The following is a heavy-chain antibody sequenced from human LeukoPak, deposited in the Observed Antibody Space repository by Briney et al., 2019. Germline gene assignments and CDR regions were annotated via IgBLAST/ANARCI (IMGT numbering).Heavy chain of an antibody. J-gene: IGHJ4*02. CDR3: ARGRVVVDY. CDR1: GGSFSGYY. CDR2: INHSGST. Sequence: SETLTLTCAVYGGSFSGYYWSWIHQPPGKGLEWIGEINHSGSTNYNPSLKSRVTISVDTSKNQFSLKLSSVTAADTAVYYCARGRVVVDYWGQGTLVTVSS. D-gene: IGHD2-15*01. V-gene: IGHV4-34*01.